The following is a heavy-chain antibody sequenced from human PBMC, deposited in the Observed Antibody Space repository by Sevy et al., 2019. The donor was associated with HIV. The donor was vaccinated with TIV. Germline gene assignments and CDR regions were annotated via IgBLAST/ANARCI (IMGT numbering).Heavy chain of an antibody. D-gene: IGHD3-10*01. CDR2: ISYDGSNK. CDR3: ARDRGSGKNVFFDY. J-gene: IGHJ4*02. Sequence: GGSLRLSCVASQFNFDTYAIHWVRQAPGKGLEWVAVISYDGSNKYYADSVKGRFTISRDNSKNTLYLQMNSLRTEDTAVYYCARDRGSGKNVFFDYWRQGTLVTVSS. V-gene: IGHV3-30*19. CDR1: QFNFDTYA.